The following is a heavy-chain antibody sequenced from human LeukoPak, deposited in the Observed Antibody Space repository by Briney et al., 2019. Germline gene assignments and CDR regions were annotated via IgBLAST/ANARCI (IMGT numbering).Heavy chain of an antibody. CDR3: ARLRWLQFNSYYFDF. D-gene: IGHD5-24*01. CDR2: IYYSGTT. CDR1: RGSISSSSYY. J-gene: IGHJ4*02. V-gene: IGHV4-39*01. Sequence: SETLSLTCTVSRGSISSSSYYWGWIRQPPAKGLEWIGTIYYSGTTYYNPSLNSRVIVSVHTSKHQFSLKLNSVTAADRAVYYCARLRWLQFNSYYFDFWGQGTLVTVSS.